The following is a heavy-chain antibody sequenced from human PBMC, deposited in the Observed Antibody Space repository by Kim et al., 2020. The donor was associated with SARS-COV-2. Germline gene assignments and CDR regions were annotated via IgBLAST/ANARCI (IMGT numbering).Heavy chain of an antibody. CDR3: ATDHREGIVGGFDP. Sequence: ASVKVSCKVSGYTLTELSMHWVRQAPGKGLEWMGGFDPEDGETIYAQKFQGRVTMTKDTSTDTAYMELSSLRSEDTAVYYCATDHREGIVGGFDPWGQGT. D-gene: IGHD1-26*01. CDR2: FDPEDGET. V-gene: IGHV1-24*01. CDR1: GYTLTELS. J-gene: IGHJ5*02.